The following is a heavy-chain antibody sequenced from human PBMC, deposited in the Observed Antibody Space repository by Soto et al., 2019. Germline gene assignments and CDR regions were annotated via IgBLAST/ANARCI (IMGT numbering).Heavy chain of an antibody. V-gene: IGHV3-23*01. Sequence: GGSLRLSCAPSGFTFSSYAMSWVRQAPGKGLEWVSAISGSGGSTYDADSVKGRFTISSDNSKNTLYLQMNRLQAEDTAVYYGANPGYAYYYLDVWGQGTTVTVSS. J-gene: IGHJ6*03. D-gene: IGHD5-18*01. CDR2: ISGSGGST. CDR1: GFTFSSYA. CDR3: ANPGYAYYYLDV.